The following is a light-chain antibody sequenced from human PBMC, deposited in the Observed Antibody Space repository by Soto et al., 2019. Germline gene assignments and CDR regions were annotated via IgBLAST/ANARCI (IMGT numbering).Light chain of an antibody. V-gene: IGKV3-15*01. CDR3: HQYNKWPPYT. J-gene: IGKJ2*01. Sequence: EIVMTQSPDTLSVSPGERATLSCRASQSVSSNLAWYQQKPGQAPRLLIYGASSMATGIPARFSGSGSGTEFTLTISSLQSEDFAVYYCHQYNKWPPYTFGQGTKLEIK. CDR1: QSVSSN. CDR2: GAS.